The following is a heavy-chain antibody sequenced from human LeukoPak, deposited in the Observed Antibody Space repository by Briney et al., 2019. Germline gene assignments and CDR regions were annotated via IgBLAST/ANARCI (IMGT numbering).Heavy chain of an antibody. Sequence: SETLSLTCTVSGDSISSGYYWGWIRQPPGKGLEWIGSIYHSGSTYYNPSLKSRVTISIDTSKNQFSLKLYSVTAADTAVYYCARCGSSSEYFDIWGQGTMVTVSS. CDR3: ARCGSSSEYFDI. J-gene: IGHJ3*02. CDR1: GDSISSGYY. V-gene: IGHV4-38-2*02. CDR2: IYHSGST. D-gene: IGHD1-26*01.